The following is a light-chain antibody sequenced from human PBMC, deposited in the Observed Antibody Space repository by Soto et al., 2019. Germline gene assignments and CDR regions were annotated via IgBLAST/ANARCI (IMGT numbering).Light chain of an antibody. Sequence: DIVMTQSPATLPVSPVERATLSCRASQSVSSNLAWYQQKPGQAPRFLIYGASTRATGIPARFSGSGSGTEFTLTISSLQSEDFAVYYCQQYGSSPRTFGQGTKVDIK. CDR2: GAS. CDR3: QQYGSSPRT. CDR1: QSVSSN. V-gene: IGKV3-15*01. J-gene: IGKJ1*01.